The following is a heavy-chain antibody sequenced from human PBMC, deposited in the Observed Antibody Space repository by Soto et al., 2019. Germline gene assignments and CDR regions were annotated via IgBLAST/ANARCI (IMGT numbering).Heavy chain of an antibody. D-gene: IGHD2-2*01. CDR2: IWYDGSNK. J-gene: IGHJ6*01. CDR1: GFTFSSYG. Sequence: QVQLVESGGGVVQPGRSLRLSCAASGFTFSSYGMHWVRQAPGKGLEWVAVIWYDGSNKYYADSVKGRFTISRDNSKNTLYLQMNSLRAEDTAVYYCARDRIVVVPAAMKNYDYYGMYVW. CDR3: ARDRIVVVPAAMKNYDYYGMYV. V-gene: IGHV3-33*01.